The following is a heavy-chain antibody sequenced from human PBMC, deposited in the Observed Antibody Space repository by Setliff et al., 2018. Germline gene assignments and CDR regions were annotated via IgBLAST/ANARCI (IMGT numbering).Heavy chain of an antibody. D-gene: IGHD3-22*01. CDR2: IYHSGST. CDR3: ARGGYYDPKYYFDY. V-gene: IGHV4-38-2*01. CDR1: GYSISSGYY. Sequence: ETLLTCAVSGYSISSGYYWGWIRQPPGKGLEWIGSIYHSGSTYYNPSLKSRVTISVDTSKNQFSLKLSSVTAADTAVYYCARGGYYDPKYYFDYWGQGTLVTVSS. J-gene: IGHJ4*02.